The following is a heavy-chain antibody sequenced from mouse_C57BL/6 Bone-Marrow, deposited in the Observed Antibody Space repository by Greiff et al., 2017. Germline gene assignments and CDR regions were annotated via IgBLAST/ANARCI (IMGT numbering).Heavy chain of an antibody. D-gene: IGHD1-1*02. CDR2: ISYDGSN. CDR3: ARERDFYYYFV. J-gene: IGHJ1*03. Sequence: EVKLVESGPGLVKPSQSLSLTCSVTGYSITSGYYWNWIRQFPGNKLEWMGYISYDGSNNYNPSLKNRISITRDTSKNQFFLKLNSVTTEDTATYYCARERDFYYYFVWGTGTTVTVSS. CDR1: GYSITSGYY. V-gene: IGHV3-6*01.